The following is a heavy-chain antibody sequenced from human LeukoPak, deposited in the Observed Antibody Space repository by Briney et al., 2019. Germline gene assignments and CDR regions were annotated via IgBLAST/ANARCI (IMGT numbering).Heavy chain of an antibody. CDR2: VFHSGNT. D-gene: IGHD3-10*01. CDR1: GYSISSTYY. Sequence: PSETLSLTCTVSGYSISSTYYWGWIRQPPGKGLEWVGSVFHSGNTYYNPSLKSRLTISADTSKNQFSLKLSSVTAADTAVYYCARPFITMVRGVIVGDAFDIWGQGTMVTVSS. V-gene: IGHV4-38-2*02. J-gene: IGHJ3*02. CDR3: ARPFITMVRGVIVGDAFDI.